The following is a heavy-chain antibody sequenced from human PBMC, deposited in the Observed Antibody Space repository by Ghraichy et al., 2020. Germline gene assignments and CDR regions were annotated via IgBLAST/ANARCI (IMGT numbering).Heavy chain of an antibody. Sequence: SETLSLTCTVSGGSISSGGYYWSWIRQHPGKGLEWIGYIYYSGSTYYNPSLKSRVTISVDTSKNQFSLKLSSVTAADTAVYYCARGFSGYCSSTSCQASAFDIWGQGTMVTVSS. CDR2: IYYSGST. D-gene: IGHD2-2*01. CDR1: GGSISSGGYY. V-gene: IGHV4-31*03. CDR3: ARGFSGYCSSTSCQASAFDI. J-gene: IGHJ3*02.